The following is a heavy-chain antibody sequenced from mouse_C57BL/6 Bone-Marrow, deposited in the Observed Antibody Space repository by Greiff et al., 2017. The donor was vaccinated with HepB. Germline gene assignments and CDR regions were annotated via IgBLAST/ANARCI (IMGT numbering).Heavy chain of an antibody. CDR2: ISSGSSTI. CDR3: ARLTTDHAMDY. Sequence: EVMLVESGGGLVKPGGSLKLSCAASGFTFSDYGMHWVRQAPEKGLEWVAYISSGSSTIYYADTVKGRFTISRDNAKNTLFLQMTSLRSEDTAMYYCARLTTDHAMDYWGQGTSVTVSS. V-gene: IGHV5-17*01. CDR1: GFTFSDYG. J-gene: IGHJ4*01. D-gene: IGHD1-1*01.